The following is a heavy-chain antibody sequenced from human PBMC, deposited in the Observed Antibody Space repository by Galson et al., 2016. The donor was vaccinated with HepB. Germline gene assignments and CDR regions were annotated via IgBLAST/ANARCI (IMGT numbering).Heavy chain of an antibody. CDR3: LHSIDY. CDR1: GFSFSSYT. V-gene: IGHV3-23*01. CDR2: ISGSGDRT. Sequence: SLRLSCAASGFSFSSYTMSWVRQAPGKGLEWISAISGSGDRTYYADSVRGRFTIAKDNAKNTQYLEMNSLRAEDTALYYCLHSIDYWGQGTLVTVSS. D-gene: IGHD2/OR15-2a*01. J-gene: IGHJ4*02.